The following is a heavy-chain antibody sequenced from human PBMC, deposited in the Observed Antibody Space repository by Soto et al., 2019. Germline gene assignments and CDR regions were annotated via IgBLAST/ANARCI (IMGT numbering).Heavy chain of an antibody. D-gene: IGHD5-12*01. V-gene: IGHV1-69*04. CDR2: IIPILGIA. J-gene: IGHJ4*02. CDR1: GGTFSSYT. CDR3: ARDSGGYDYYDY. Sequence: SVKVSCKASGGTFSSYTISWVRQAPGQGLEWMGRIIPILGIANYAQKFQGRVTITADKSTSTAYMELSSLRSEDTAVYYCARDSGGYDYYDYWGQGTLVTVSS.